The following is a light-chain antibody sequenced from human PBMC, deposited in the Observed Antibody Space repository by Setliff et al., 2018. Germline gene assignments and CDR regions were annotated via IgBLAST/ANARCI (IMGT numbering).Light chain of an antibody. J-gene: IGLJ1*01. CDR2: DVT. Sequence: QSALTRPASVSGSPGQSITISCTGTSDDVGGYDYVSWFQQFPDEAPKLMIYDVTKRPSRVPGRFSGSKAGNTASLTISGLQTEDEADYYCSSYARGNVVFGTGTKVTVL. V-gene: IGLV2-14*01. CDR3: SSYARGNVV. CDR1: SDDVGGYDY.